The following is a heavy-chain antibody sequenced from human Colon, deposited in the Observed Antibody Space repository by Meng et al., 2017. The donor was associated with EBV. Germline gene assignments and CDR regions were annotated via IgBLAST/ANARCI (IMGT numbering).Heavy chain of an antibody. CDR1: GGSISSGCYY. CDR3: ARGPSRWLQFSFDY. Sequence: QVQVQESGPGLVKPSQTLSLTCTVSGGSISSGCYYWSGIRQHPGKGLEWIGYIYYSGSTYYNPSLKSRVTISIDTSKNQFSLKLSSVTAADTAVYYCARGPSRWLQFSFDYWGQGTLVTVSS. J-gene: IGHJ4*02. D-gene: IGHD5-24*01. V-gene: IGHV4-31*03. CDR2: IYYSGST.